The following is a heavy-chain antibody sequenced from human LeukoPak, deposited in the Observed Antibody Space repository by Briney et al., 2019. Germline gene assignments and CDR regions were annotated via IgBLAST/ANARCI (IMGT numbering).Heavy chain of an antibody. V-gene: IGHV1-69*05. J-gene: IGHJ6*03. D-gene: IGHD2/OR15-2a*01. CDR1: GGTFSSYA. CDR3: ARSFPPDYYYMDV. CDR2: IIPTFGTA. Sequence: GASVKVSCKASGGTFSSYAISWVRQAPGQGLEWMGGIIPTFGTANYAQKFQGRVTITTDESTSTAYMELSSLRSEDTAVYYCARSFPPDYYYMDVWGKGTTVTVSS.